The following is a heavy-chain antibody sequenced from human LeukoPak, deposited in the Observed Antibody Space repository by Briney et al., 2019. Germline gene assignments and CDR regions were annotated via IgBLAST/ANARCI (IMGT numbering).Heavy chain of an antibody. CDR3: AKSTYDSSGYSSPPPPFYFDS. V-gene: IGHV3-23*01. D-gene: IGHD3-22*01. CDR2: ISGSGGST. CDR1: GFTFSSYA. Sequence: GGSLRLSCAASGFTFSSYAMSWVRQAPGKGLEWVSAISGSGGSTYYADSVKGRFTISRDNSKNTLYLQMNSLRAEDTAVYYCAKSTYDSSGYSSPPPPFYFDSGGQEPLVTVSS. J-gene: IGHJ4*02.